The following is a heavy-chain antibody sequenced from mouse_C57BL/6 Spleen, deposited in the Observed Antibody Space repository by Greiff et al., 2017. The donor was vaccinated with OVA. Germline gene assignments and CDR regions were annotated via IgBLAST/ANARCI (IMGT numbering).Heavy chain of an antibody. J-gene: IGHJ3*01. V-gene: IGHV1-18*01. CDR2: INPNNGGT. D-gene: IGHD1-1*01. CDR3: ARSRENYYGSSLAWFAY. CDR1: GYTFTDYN. Sequence: DVQLQESGPELVKPGASVKIPCKASGYTFTDYNMDWVKQSHGKSLEWIGDINPNNGGTIYNQKFKGKATLTVDKSSSTAYMELRSLTSEDTAVYYCARSRENYYGSSLAWFAYWGQGTLVTVSA.